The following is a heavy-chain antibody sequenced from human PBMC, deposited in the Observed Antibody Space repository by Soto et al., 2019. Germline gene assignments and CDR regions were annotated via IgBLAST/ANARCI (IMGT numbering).Heavy chain of an antibody. V-gene: IGHV1-3*01. J-gene: IGHJ5*02. CDR2: INPDNGNT. CDR3: ARGIATGQLDP. Sequence: ASVQVPCKASGYTFTRYTMNWVRPAPGQRLEWMGWINPDNGNTKSSQKFQDRVIITRDTSASTAYMDLSSLRSEDTAVYYCARGIATGQLDPWGQGTLVTVSS. D-gene: IGHD2-15*01. CDR1: GYTFTRYT.